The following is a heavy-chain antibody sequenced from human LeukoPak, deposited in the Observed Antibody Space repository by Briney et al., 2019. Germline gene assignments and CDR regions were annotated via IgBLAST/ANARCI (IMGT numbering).Heavy chain of an antibody. J-gene: IGHJ5*02. D-gene: IGHD2-15*01. CDR1: GFTFSSYA. CDR2: ISYDGSNK. V-gene: IGHV3-30-3*01. Sequence: GGSLRLSCAASGFTFSSYAMHWVRQAPGKGLEWVAVISYDGSNKYYADSVKGRFTISRDNSKNTLYLQMNSLRAEDTAVYYCARVVGYCSGGSCDNWFDPWGQGTLVTVSS. CDR3: ARVVGYCSGGSCDNWFDP.